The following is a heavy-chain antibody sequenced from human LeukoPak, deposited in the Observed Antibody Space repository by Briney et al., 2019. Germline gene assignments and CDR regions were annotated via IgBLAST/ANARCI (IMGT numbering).Heavy chain of an antibody. Sequence: GASVKVFCKASGYTFTSYYMHWVRQAPGQGLEWMGIINPSGGSTSYAQKFQGRVTMTRDTSTSTVYMELSSLRSEDTAVYYCARDLSSSRYSSGWYFWFDPWGQGTLVTVSS. CDR3: ARDLSSSRYSSGWYFWFDP. CDR1: GYTFTSYY. J-gene: IGHJ5*02. V-gene: IGHV1-46*01. CDR2: INPSGGST. D-gene: IGHD6-19*01.